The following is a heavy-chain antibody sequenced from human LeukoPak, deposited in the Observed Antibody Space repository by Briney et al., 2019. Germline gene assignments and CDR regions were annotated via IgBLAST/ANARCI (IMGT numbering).Heavy chain of an antibody. D-gene: IGHD3-10*01. CDR3: ARGGHRQKEF. J-gene: IGHJ4*02. Sequence: GGSLRLSCSASGFTFSNYWMTWVRQSPGKGLEWVAIIKHDGSGKYCVDSVRGRFTISRDNAKNSLYLQMSSLRAEDTAVYYCARGGHRQKEFWGQGTLVTVSS. V-gene: IGHV3-7*01. CDR2: IKHDGSGK. CDR1: GFTFSNYW.